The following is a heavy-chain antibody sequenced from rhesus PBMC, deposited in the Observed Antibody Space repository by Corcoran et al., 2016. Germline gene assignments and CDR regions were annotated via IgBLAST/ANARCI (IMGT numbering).Heavy chain of an antibody. D-gene: IGHD6S26*01. J-gene: IGHJ4*01. CDR3: ARGEWGSSGWSHFDY. V-gene: IGHV2S1*01. Sequence: QVTLKESGPALVKPTQTLTLTCTFSGFSLSTSGMGVGWSRQPPGKALEWLASIYWDDDKYYSTSLKSRLTISKDTSKNQVVLTMTNMDPVDTATYYCARGEWGSSGWSHFDYWGQGVLVTVSS. CDR2: IYWDDDK. CDR1: GFSLSTSGMG.